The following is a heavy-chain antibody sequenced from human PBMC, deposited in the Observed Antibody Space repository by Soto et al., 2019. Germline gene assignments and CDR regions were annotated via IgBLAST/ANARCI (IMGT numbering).Heavy chain of an antibody. Sequence: EVQLVESGGGLIQPGGSLRLSCAASGFTVSSNYMSWVRQAPGKGLEWVSVMYSGGSTYYADSVKGRFTIARDNSKNTLYLQMNSLRAEDTAVYYCARDPAMIVGNTHAFDIWGQGTMVTVSS. V-gene: IGHV3-53*01. CDR2: MYSGGST. CDR1: GFTVSSNY. J-gene: IGHJ3*02. CDR3: ARDPAMIVGNTHAFDI. D-gene: IGHD3-22*01.